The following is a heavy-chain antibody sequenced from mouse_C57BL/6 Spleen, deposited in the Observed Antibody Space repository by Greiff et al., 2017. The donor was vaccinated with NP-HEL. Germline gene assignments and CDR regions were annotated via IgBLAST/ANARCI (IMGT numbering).Heavy chain of an antibody. J-gene: IGHJ1*03. V-gene: IGHV14-2*01. D-gene: IGHD2-5*01. CDR1: GFNIKDYY. Sequence: VQLQQSGAELVQPGASVKLSCTASGFNIKDYYMHWVKQRTEQGLEWIGRIDPEDGETKYAPQFQGKATITADTSSNTAYLQLSSLTSEDTAVYYCARSDYYSNYFDVWGTGTTVTVSS. CDR2: IDPEDGET. CDR3: ARSDYYSNYFDV.